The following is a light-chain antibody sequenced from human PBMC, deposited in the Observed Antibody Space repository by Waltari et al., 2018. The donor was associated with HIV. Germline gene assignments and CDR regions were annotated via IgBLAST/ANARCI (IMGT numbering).Light chain of an antibody. J-gene: IGKJ1*01. CDR3: LQDFNYPWT. CDR1: QGIRND. Sequence: AVQMTQSPSSVSGFLGDRVTITYRASQGIRNDLSWFQMKPGTAPKLLIYASTILQTGVPPRFSGSASGTHFTLTISNLQSEDFATYFCLQDFNYPWTFGQGTKVE. CDR2: AST. V-gene: IGKV1-6*02.